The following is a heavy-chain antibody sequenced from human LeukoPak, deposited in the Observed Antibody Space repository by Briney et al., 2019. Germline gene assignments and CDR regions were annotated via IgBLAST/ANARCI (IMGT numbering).Heavy chain of an antibody. J-gene: IGHJ4*02. Sequence: PGGSLRLSCAASGFTFSSYAMSWVRQAPGKGPEWVSAISSSGGSTYYADSVKGRFTISRDNSKNTLYLQMNSLRAEDTAVYYCAKDPTHYYDSSGYYYWGQGTLVTVSS. CDR1: GFTFSSYA. V-gene: IGHV3-23*01. CDR2: ISSSGGST. CDR3: AKDPTHYYDSSGYYY. D-gene: IGHD3-22*01.